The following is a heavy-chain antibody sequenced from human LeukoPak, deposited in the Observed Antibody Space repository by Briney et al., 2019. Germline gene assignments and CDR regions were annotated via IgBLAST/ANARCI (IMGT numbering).Heavy chain of an antibody. CDR1: GYTFTSYA. CDR3: ARVGYGSGSIDDY. CDR2: INAGNGNT. D-gene: IGHD3-10*01. V-gene: IGHV1-3*01. Sequence: ASVRVSCKASGYTFTSYAMHWVRQAPGQRLEWMGWINAGNGNTKYSQKFQGRVTITRDTSASTAYMELSSLRSEDTAVYYCARVGYGSGSIDDYWGQGTLVTVSS. J-gene: IGHJ4*02.